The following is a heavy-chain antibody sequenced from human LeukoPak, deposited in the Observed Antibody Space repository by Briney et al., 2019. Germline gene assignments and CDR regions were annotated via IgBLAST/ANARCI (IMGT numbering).Heavy chain of an antibody. CDR1: GFTFSSYA. V-gene: IGHV3-33*01. D-gene: IGHD3-22*01. CDR3: ARDPPDDSSGYYSLDY. CDR2: IWSEGGKK. Sequence: PGGSLRLSCAASGFTFSSYAMHWVRQAPGKGLEWVAVIWSEGGKKYYGDSVKGRFTISRDNSKNTLYLQMNSLRAEDTAVYYCARDPPDDSSGYYSLDYWGQGALVTVSS. J-gene: IGHJ4*02.